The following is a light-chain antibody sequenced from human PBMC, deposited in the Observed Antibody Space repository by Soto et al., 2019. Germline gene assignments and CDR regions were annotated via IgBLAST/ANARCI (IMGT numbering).Light chain of an antibody. J-gene: IGKJ1*01. CDR2: AAS. V-gene: IGKV3-15*01. CDR3: QQYNNWPLK. CDR1: QSISRN. Sequence: EIVMTQSPAFLSVSPGERATLSCRASQSISRNLAWYQQKPGQAPRLLIYAASTRATGLPARFSGSGSGTEFTLTISSLQSEDFAVYSCQQYNNWPLKFGQGTK.